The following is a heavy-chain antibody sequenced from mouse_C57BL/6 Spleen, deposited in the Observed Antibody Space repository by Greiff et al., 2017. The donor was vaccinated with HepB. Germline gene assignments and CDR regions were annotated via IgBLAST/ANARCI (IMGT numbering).Heavy chain of an antibody. J-gene: IGHJ2*01. CDR2: IDPNSGGT. CDR3: ASHHYYGSLYYFDY. CDR1: GYNFTSYW. Sequence: QVQLQQPGAELVKPGASVKLSCKASGYNFTSYWMHWVKQRPGRGLEWIGTIDPNSGGTKYNEKFKSKATLTVDKPSSTAYMQLSSLTSDDSAVCYCASHHYYGSLYYFDYWGQGTTLTVSS. V-gene: IGHV1-72*01. D-gene: IGHD1-1*01.